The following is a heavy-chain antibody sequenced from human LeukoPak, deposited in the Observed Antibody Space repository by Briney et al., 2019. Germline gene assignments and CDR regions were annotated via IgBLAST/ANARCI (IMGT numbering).Heavy chain of an antibody. D-gene: IGHD6-19*01. CDR1: GFTVSSNY. CDR2: IYSGGST. V-gene: IGHV3-53*01. Sequence: PGGSLRLSCAASGFTVSSNYMSWVRQAPGKGLEWVSVIYSGGSTYYADSVKGRFTISGDNSKNTLYLQMNSLRAEDTAVYYCARAWSGWNYFDYWGQGTLVTVSS. J-gene: IGHJ4*02. CDR3: ARAWSGWNYFDY.